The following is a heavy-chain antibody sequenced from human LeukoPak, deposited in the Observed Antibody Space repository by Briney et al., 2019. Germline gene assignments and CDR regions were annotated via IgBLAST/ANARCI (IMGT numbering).Heavy chain of an antibody. Sequence: GGSLRLSCAASGFTFSSYEMNWVRQAPGKGLEWVSYISSSGSTIYYADSVRGRFTISRDNAKNSLYLQMNSLRAEDTAVYYCARRYGGYRDYWGQETLVTVSS. CDR3: ARRYGGYRDY. V-gene: IGHV3-48*03. J-gene: IGHJ4*02. D-gene: IGHD4-17*01. CDR1: GFTFSSYE. CDR2: ISSSGSTI.